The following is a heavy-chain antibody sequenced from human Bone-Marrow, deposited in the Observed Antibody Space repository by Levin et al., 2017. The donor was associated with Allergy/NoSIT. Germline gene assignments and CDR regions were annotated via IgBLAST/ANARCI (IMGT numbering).Heavy chain of an antibody. CDR2: IYSGGDT. D-gene: IGHD6-13*01. CDR1: GFTVSRNY. Sequence: GESLKISCAASGFTVSRNYMSWVRQAPGKGLEWVSLIYSGGDTQYADSVKGRFTISRDNSKNTLYLQMNSLRADDTAVYYCSRDGVGTAAGTPWGQGTLVTVSS. J-gene: IGHJ4*02. V-gene: IGHV3-66*01. CDR3: SRDGVGTAAGTP.